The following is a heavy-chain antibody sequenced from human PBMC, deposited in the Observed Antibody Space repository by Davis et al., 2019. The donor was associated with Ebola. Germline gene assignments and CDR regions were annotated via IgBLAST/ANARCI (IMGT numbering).Heavy chain of an antibody. CDR3: ERDRSWLYSLMY. CDR1: GGTFSSYA. Sequence: SVKVSCKASGGTFSSYAISCVRQAPGQELEWMGGIIPIFGTANYAQKFQGRVTITADESTSTAYMELSSLRSEDTAVYYCERDRSWLYSLMYWGQGTLVTVSS. D-gene: IGHD3-22*01. J-gene: IGHJ4*02. CDR2: IIPIFGTA. V-gene: IGHV1-69*13.